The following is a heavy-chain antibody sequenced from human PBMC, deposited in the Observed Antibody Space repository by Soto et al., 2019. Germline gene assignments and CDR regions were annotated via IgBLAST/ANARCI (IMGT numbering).Heavy chain of an antibody. V-gene: IGHV1-69*02. Sequence: QVQLVQSGAEVKKPGSSVKVSCKASGGTFSSYTISWVRQAPGQGLEWMGRSIPILGIANYAQKFQGRVTITADKSTSTAYMELSSLRSEDTAVYYCARGNCSGGSCLNYYYMDVWGKGTTVTVSS. CDR3: ARGNCSGGSCLNYYYMDV. D-gene: IGHD2-15*01. CDR2: SIPILGIA. J-gene: IGHJ6*03. CDR1: GGTFSSYT.